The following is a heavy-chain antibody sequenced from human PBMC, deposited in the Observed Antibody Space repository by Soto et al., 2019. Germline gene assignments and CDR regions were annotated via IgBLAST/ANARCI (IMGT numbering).Heavy chain of an antibody. CDR2: ISGHNGNK. CDR1: GYTFTSYG. V-gene: IGHV1-18*01. CDR3: ARDLGQQLFDY. Sequence: QVQLVQSGAELKKPGASVKVSCKASGYTFTSYGISWVRQAPGQGLEWMGWISGHNGNKKYAQKLQGRVSMTTDTSTSTAYMELRSLRSDDTAVYYCARDLGQQLFDYWGQGTLVTVSS. J-gene: IGHJ4*02. D-gene: IGHD6-13*01.